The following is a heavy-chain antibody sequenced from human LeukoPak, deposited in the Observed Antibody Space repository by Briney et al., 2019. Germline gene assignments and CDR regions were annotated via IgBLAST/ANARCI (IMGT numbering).Heavy chain of an antibody. D-gene: IGHD3-9*01. Sequence: APVTVSCKASGYTFNGYYMQWVRHAPGQGLEWMGWINPNSGGTNYAQKFQGRVTMTRDTSISTAYMELSRLRSDDTAVYYCARDNHDILTGYWFDPWGQGTLVSVSS. CDR1: GYTFNGYY. V-gene: IGHV1-2*02. CDR2: INPNSGGT. CDR3: ARDNHDILTGYWFDP. J-gene: IGHJ5*02.